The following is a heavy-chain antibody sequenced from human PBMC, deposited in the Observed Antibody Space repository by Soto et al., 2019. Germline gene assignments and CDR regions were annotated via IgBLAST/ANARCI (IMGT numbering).Heavy chain of an antibody. J-gene: IGHJ6*02. D-gene: IGHD3-16*01. V-gene: IGHV1-2*04. CDR1: GYTFTGYY. Sequence: QVQLVQSGAEVKKPGASVKVSCKASGYTFTGYYMHWVRQAPGQGLEWMGWINPNSGGTNYAQKFQGWXXMXRXTPISTAYMELSRMRSDDTAVYYCARVAFSSRGMDVWGQGTTVTVSS. CDR2: INPNSGGT. CDR3: ARVAFSSRGMDV.